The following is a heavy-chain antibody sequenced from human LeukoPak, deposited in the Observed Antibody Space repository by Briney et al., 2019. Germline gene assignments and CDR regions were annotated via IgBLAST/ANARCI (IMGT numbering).Heavy chain of an antibody. D-gene: IGHD6-13*01. CDR2: IKQDGSEK. V-gene: IGHV3-7*03. Sequence: ASVKVSRKTSGGTLNSHAISWVRQAPGKGLEWVANIKQDGSEKYYVDSVKGRFTISRDNAKNSLYLQMNSLRAEDTAVYYCARDTAAGNDYWGQGTLVTVSS. CDR1: GGTLNSHA. CDR3: ARDTAAGNDY. J-gene: IGHJ4*02.